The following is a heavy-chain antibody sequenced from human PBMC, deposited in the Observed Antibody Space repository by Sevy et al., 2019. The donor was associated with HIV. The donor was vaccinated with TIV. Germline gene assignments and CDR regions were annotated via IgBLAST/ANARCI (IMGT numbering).Heavy chain of an antibody. CDR3: ATAHYDSSGYYIDY. CDR2: ISWNTGTI. Sequence: GGSLRLSCAASGFTFHDYAMHWVRQAPGKGLEWVSGISWNTGTIVYADYVKGRFTISRDNAKNSLYLQMNSLRAEDTAFYYCATAHYDSSGYYIDYWGQGTLVTVSS. J-gene: IGHJ4*02. V-gene: IGHV3-9*01. D-gene: IGHD3-22*01. CDR1: GFTFHDYA.